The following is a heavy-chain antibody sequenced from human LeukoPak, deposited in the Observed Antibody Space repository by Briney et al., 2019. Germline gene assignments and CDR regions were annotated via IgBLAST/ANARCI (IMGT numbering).Heavy chain of an antibody. V-gene: IGHV4-30-4*01. J-gene: IGHJ5*02. Sequence: SETLSLTCTVSGGSISSGDYYWSWIRQPPGTGLEWIGYIYYSGSTYYNPSLKSRVTISVDTSKNQFSLKLSSVTAADTAVYYCAREESYDSSGPNWFDPWGQGTLVTVSS. CDR2: IYYSGST. CDR3: AREESYDSSGPNWFDP. CDR1: GGSISSGDYY. D-gene: IGHD3-22*01.